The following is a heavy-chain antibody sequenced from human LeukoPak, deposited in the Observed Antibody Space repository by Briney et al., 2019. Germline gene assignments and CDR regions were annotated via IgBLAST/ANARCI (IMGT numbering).Heavy chain of an antibody. Sequence: SETLSLTCTVSGGSISSGGYYWSWIRQPPGKGLEWIGYIYHSGSTYYNPSLKSRVTISVDRSKNQFSLKLSSVTAADTAVYYCARIGQRTTKPFDYWGQGTLVTVSS. CDR3: ARIGQRTTKPFDY. CDR2: IYHSGST. CDR1: GGSISSGGYY. J-gene: IGHJ4*02. D-gene: IGHD1-1*01. V-gene: IGHV4-30-2*02.